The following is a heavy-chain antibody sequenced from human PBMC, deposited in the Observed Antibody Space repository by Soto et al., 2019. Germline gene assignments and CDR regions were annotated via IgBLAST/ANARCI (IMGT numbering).Heavy chain of an antibody. Sequence: SETLSLTCAVYGGSFSGYYWSWIRQPPGKGLEWIGEINHSGSTNYNPSLKSRVTISVDTSKNQFSLKLSSVTAADTAVYYFARGARGVIIKNYFYYVMDVWGQGTTVTVSS. CDR3: ARGARGVIIKNYFYYVMDV. D-gene: IGHD3-10*01. CDR2: INHSGST. V-gene: IGHV4-34*01. J-gene: IGHJ6*02. CDR1: GGSFSGYY.